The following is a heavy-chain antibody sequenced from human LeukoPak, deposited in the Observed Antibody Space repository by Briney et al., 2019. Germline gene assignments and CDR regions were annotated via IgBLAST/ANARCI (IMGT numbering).Heavy chain of an antibody. CDR3: ARDHGYFGMDV. CDR1: GGSISSYY. Sequence: SETLSLTCTVSGGSISSYYWSWIRQPPGKGLEWIGYIYYSGNTNYNPSLKSRVTISADTPKNQFSLKLSSVTAADTAVYYCARDHGYFGMDVWGQGTTVTISS. J-gene: IGHJ6*02. CDR2: IYYSGNT. V-gene: IGHV4-59*01.